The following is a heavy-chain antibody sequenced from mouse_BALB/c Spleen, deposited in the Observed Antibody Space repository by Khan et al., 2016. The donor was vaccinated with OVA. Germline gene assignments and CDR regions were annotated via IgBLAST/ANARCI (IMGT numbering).Heavy chain of an antibody. CDR2: IWSDGIT. Sequence: QVQLKESGPDLVAPSQSLSITCTVSGFSLTSYGVHWVRQPPGKGLEWLVVIWSDGITTYNSALKSRLSISKDNSKSQVFLKMNSLQTDDTAMYXGARHRFGYFDVWGAGTTVTVSS. CDR3: ARHRFGYFDV. V-gene: IGHV2-6-2*01. J-gene: IGHJ1*01. CDR1: GFSLTSYG.